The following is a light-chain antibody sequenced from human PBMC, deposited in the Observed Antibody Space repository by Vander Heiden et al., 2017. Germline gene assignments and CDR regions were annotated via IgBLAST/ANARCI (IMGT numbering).Light chain of an antibody. V-gene: IGLV2-14*01. CDR1: SSDVGGYNY. J-gene: IGLJ1*01. Sequence: QSALTQPASVSGSPGQSITISCTGTSSDVGGYNYVSWYQQHPGKAPKLMIYEVSNRPSGVSNRFSGSKSGNTASLTISGLQAEDEADYYCSSYTSSSISEVFGTGTKVTVL. CDR3: SSYTSSSISEV. CDR2: EVS.